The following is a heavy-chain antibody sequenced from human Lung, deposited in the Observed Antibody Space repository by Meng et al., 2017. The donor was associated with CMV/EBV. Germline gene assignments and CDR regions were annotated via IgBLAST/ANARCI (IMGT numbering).Heavy chain of an antibody. V-gene: IGHV1-2*06. D-gene: IGHD7-27*01. Sequence: QGHQVQSGAEVKKPWDSVKVLCKASAYTFTGYYMHWLRQAPGQGREWVGRITPSSGGTTYAQKFQGRVTMTRDTFISTAYMELNSLRSDDAAIYYCVRANLGSADYWGQGTLVTVSS. J-gene: IGHJ4*02. CDR1: AYTFTGYY. CDR3: VRANLGSADY. CDR2: ITPSSGGT.